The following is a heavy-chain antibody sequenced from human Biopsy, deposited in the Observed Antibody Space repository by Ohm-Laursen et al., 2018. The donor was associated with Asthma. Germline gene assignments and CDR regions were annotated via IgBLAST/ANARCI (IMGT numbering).Heavy chain of an antibody. CDR1: GFTLSTSW. Sequence: SLRLSCAATGFTLSTSWVTWVRQAPGKRLEWVANIKEDGSEKNYVDSVKGRFTISRDNGKNSLYLQMNSLRAEDTAVYYCARDVDLRSVYWGQGTLVTVSS. CDR3: ARDVDLRSVY. CDR2: IKEDGSEK. D-gene: IGHD2-15*01. J-gene: IGHJ4*02. V-gene: IGHV3-7*05.